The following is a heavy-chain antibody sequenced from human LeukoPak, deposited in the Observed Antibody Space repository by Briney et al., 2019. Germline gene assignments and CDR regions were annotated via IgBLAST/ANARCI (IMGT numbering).Heavy chain of an antibody. Sequence: GSLRLSCAASGFTFSSYSMNWVRQAPGKGLEWVSYISSSSSTIYYADSVKGRFTISRDNAKNSLYLQMNSLRAEDTAVYYCTTVRTYSYYSSGCYFDYWGQGTLVTVS. CDR2: ISSSSSTI. J-gene: IGHJ4*02. CDR1: GFTFSSYS. D-gene: IGHD6-19*01. V-gene: IGHV3-48*01. CDR3: TTVRTYSYYSSGCYFDY.